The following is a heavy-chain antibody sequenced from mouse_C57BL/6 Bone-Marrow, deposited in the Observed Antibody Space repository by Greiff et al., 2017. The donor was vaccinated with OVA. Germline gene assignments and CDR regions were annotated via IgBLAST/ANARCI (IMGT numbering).Heavy chain of an antibody. V-gene: IGHV1-82*01. J-gene: IGHJ3*01. Sequence: VKLVESGPELVKPGASVKISCKASGYAFSSSWMNWVKQRPGKGLEWIGRIYPGDGGTNYNGKFKGKATLTADKSSSTAYMQLSSLTSEDSAVYFCARSRITTVVRGFAYWGQGTLVTVSA. CDR3: ARSRITTVVRGFAY. CDR2: IYPGDGGT. D-gene: IGHD1-1*01. CDR1: GYAFSSSW.